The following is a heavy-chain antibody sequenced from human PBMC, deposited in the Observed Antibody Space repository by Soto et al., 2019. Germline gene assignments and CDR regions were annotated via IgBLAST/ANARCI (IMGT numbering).Heavy chain of an antibody. Sequence: QVQLVQSGAEVKKPGSSVKVSCKASGGTFSSYAISWVRQAPGQGLEWMGGIIPIFGTANYAQKYQGRVTITADKSTRPAYMELSSLRSEDTAVYYCARVGRYSGYDFPYYYGMAVWGQGTTVTVSS. V-gene: IGHV1-69*06. CDR3: ARVGRYSGYDFPYYYGMAV. CDR1: GGTFSSYA. D-gene: IGHD5-12*01. J-gene: IGHJ6*02. CDR2: IIPIFGTA.